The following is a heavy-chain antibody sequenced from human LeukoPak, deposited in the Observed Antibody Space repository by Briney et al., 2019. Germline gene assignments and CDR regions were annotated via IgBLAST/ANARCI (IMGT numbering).Heavy chain of an antibody. CDR3: AKASVATAVLFDS. D-gene: IGHD5-12*01. CDR2: MSNTGIT. CDR1: GGSISSYF. V-gene: IGHV4-59*01. Sequence: SETLSLTCAVSGGSISSYFWNWIRQPPGQGLEWIGYMSNTGITKYNPSLKSRVTISADTSKNQFSLNLKSVTAADTAVYYCAKASVATAVLFDSWGQGTLVAVSS. J-gene: IGHJ4*02.